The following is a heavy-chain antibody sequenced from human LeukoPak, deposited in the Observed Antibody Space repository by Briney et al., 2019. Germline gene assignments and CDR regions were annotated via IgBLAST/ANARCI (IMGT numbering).Heavy chain of an antibody. J-gene: IGHJ5*02. D-gene: IGHD6-19*01. V-gene: IGHV3-7*01. CDR3: ARVGSGWYGSNWFDP. Sequence: GGSLRLSCAASGFTFSSYWMSWVRQAPGKRLEWVANIKQDGSEKYYVDSVKGRFTISRDNAKNSLYLQMNSLRAEDTAVYYCARVGSGWYGSNWFDPWGQGTLVTVSS. CDR1: GFTFSSYW. CDR2: IKQDGSEK.